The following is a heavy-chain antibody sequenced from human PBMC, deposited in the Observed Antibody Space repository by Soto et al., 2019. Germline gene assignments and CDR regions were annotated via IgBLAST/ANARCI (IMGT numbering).Heavy chain of an antibody. V-gene: IGHV1-18*01. Sequence: ASVKVSCKASGYTFTSYGISWVRQAPGQGLEWMGWISAYNGNTNYAQKLQGRVTMTTDTSTSTAYMELRSLRSDDTAVYYCAREDCSSTSCPLDYWGQGTLVTVSS. D-gene: IGHD2-2*01. CDR1: GYTFTSYG. CDR3: AREDCSSTSCPLDY. CDR2: ISAYNGNT. J-gene: IGHJ4*02.